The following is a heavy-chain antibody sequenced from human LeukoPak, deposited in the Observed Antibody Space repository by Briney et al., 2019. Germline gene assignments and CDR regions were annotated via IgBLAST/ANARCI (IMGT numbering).Heavy chain of an antibody. D-gene: IGHD3-16*01. CDR3: AKCRGNCDY. CDR2: VKSKTDGGTT. Sequence: PGGSLRLSCAASGFTFSNAWMSWVRQAPGKGLEWVGRVKSKTDGGTTDYAAPVKGGFTISRDDSKNTLYLQMNSLRAEDTAVYYCAKCRGNCDYWGQGTLVTVSS. CDR1: GFTFSNAW. J-gene: IGHJ4*02. V-gene: IGHV3-15*01.